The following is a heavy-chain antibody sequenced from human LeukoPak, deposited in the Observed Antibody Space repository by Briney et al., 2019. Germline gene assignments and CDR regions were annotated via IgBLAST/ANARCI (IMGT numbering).Heavy chain of an antibody. J-gene: IGHJ6*03. D-gene: IGHD1-1*01. Sequence: ASVKVSCKASGYTFTSYGISWVRQAPGQGLEWMGWINPNSGGTNYAQKFQGRVTMTRDTSISTAYMELSRLRSDDTAVYYCAREGRRTTSHYYYYMDVWGKGTTVTISS. CDR2: INPNSGGT. CDR3: AREGRRTTSHYYYYMDV. V-gene: IGHV1-2*02. CDR1: GYTFTSYG.